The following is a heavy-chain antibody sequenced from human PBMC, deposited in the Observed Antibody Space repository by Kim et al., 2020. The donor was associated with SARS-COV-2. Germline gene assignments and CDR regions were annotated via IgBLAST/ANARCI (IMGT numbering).Heavy chain of an antibody. J-gene: IGHJ4*02. Sequence: NPSRKSRVTISVDTSKNQFSLKLSSVTAADTAVYYCARDGTRYSGSYFDYWGQGTLVTVSS. D-gene: IGHD1-26*01. V-gene: IGHV4-59*01. CDR3: ARDGTRYSGSYFDY.